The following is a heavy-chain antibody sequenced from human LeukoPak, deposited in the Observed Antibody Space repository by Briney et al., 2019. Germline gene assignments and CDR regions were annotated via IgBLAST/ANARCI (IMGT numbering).Heavy chain of an antibody. CDR3: ARVSRAAAGEWVGVNWFDP. J-gene: IGHJ5*02. CDR1: GYSISSGYY. Sequence: SETLSLTCTVSGYSISSGYYWGWIRQPPGKGLEWIGSIYHSGSTYYNPSLKSRVTISVDTSKNQFSLKLSSVTAADTAVYYCARVSRAAAGEWVGVNWFDPWGQGTLVTVSS. CDR2: IYHSGST. D-gene: IGHD6-13*01. V-gene: IGHV4-38-2*02.